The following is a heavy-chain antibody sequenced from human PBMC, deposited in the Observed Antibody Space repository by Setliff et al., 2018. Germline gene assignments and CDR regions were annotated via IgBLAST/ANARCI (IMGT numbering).Heavy chain of an antibody. Sequence: PGGSLRLSCTTSGFTFGDYAITWVRQAPGKGLEWVGFTRGKPSSGTTEYAASVKGRFTISRDDSKSIAYLQMSSLKTEDTALYYCTPWTGTSRLHYWGQGTLVTVSS. CDR2: TRGKPSSGTT. V-gene: IGHV3-49*04. D-gene: IGHD1-7*01. CDR1: GFTFGDYA. J-gene: IGHJ4*02. CDR3: TPWTGTSRLHY.